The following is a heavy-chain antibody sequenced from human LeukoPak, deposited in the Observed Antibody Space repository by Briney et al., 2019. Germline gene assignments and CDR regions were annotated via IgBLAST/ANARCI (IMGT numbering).Heavy chain of an antibody. CDR1: GGTFSSYA. D-gene: IGHD1-26*01. J-gene: IGHJ3*02. V-gene: IGHV1-69*13. Sequence: SSVKVSCKASGGTFSSYAISWVRQAPGQGLEWMGGIIPIFGTANYAQKFQGRVTITADESTSTAYMELSSLRSEDTAVYYCARGYSELRVQDAFDIWGQGTMVTVSS. CDR3: ARGYSELRVQDAFDI. CDR2: IIPIFGTA.